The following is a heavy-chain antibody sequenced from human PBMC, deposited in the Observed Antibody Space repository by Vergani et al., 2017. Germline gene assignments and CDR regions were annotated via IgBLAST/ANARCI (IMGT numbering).Heavy chain of an antibody. J-gene: IGHJ6*03. CDR3: ARERITILGVVKVPGNYYYTDV. CDR1: GGSFSGYY. Sequence: QVQLQQWGAGLLKPSETLSLTCAVYGGSFSGYYWSWIRQPPGKGLEWIGEINHSGSSNYNPSLKSRVTISVDTSKNQFSLKLRSVTAADTAVYYCARERITILGVVKVPGNYYYTDVWGKGSTVTVPS. V-gene: IGHV4-34*01. CDR2: INHSGSS. D-gene: IGHD3-3*01.